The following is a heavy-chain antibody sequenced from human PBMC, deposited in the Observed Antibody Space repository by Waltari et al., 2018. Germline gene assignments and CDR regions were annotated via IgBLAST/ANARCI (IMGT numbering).Heavy chain of an antibody. D-gene: IGHD6-6*01. V-gene: IGHV3-7*01. CDR3: ARIGYSSSSNDY. CDR2: IKEDGSQM. J-gene: IGHJ4*02. Sequence: EVQLVESGGGLVQPGGSLRLSCAASGFRFNSYWMSWVRQVPGKGLEWVANIKEDGSQMYYLDSVKGRFTISRDNAKNSVYLQMNSLKAEDTAVYYCARIGYSSSSNDYWGQGTLVTVSS. CDR1: GFRFNSYW.